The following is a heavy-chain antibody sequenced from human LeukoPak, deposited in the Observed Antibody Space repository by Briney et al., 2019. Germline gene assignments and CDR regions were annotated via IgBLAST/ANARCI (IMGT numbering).Heavy chain of an antibody. Sequence: PSETLSLTCAVYGGSFSGYYWSWIRQPPGKGLEWIGEINHSGSTNYNPSLKSRVTISVDTSKNQFSLKLSSVTAADTAVYYCARGYSSGWYDKRNWFDPWGQGTLVTVSS. CDR3: ARGYSSGWYDKRNWFDP. CDR2: INHSGST. J-gene: IGHJ5*02. D-gene: IGHD6-19*01. V-gene: IGHV4-34*01. CDR1: GGSFSGYY.